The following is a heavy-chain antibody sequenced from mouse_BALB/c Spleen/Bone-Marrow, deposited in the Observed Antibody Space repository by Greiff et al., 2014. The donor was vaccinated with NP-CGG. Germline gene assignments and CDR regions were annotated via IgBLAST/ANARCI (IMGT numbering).Heavy chain of an antibody. CDR2: ILPGSGTA. V-gene: IGHV1-9*01. CDR3: AGASVVPYYFDF. Sequence: VQLQQSGAELMKPGASVKISCKATGYTFSNYWIDWVKQRPGHGLEWIGEILPGSGTANYNEKFKGKATFTADTSSNTAYMQLSSRTAEDSALYYCAGASVVPYYFDFWGQGTTLTVSS. CDR1: GYTFSNYW. J-gene: IGHJ2*01. D-gene: IGHD1-1*01.